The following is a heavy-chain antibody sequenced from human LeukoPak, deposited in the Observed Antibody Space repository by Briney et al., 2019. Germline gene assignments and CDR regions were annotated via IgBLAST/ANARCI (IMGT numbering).Heavy chain of an antibody. CDR3: AKDLSSSGLFGDY. CDR1: GFSFSSYA. Sequence: PGGSLRLSCAASGFSFSSYAMTWVRQAPGKGLEWVSGISGSGVNTHYADSVKGRFTISRDNSKNTPYLQINSPRAEDTAVYYCAKDLSSSGLFGDYWGQGTLVTVSS. CDR2: ISGSGVNT. V-gene: IGHV3-23*01. J-gene: IGHJ4*02. D-gene: IGHD6-13*01.